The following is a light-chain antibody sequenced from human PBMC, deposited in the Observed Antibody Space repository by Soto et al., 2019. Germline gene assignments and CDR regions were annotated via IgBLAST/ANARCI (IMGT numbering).Light chain of an antibody. Sequence: EIVLTQSPATVSLSPGGRATLSCRASQSVGSNLAWYQQKPGQAPRLLISAASTRATGVPARFSGSGSGTDFTPTISSLQSEDFAIYYCQQYNKWPPFTFGPGTKVDIK. CDR1: QSVGSN. V-gene: IGKV3-15*01. J-gene: IGKJ3*01. CDR3: QQYNKWPPFT. CDR2: AAS.